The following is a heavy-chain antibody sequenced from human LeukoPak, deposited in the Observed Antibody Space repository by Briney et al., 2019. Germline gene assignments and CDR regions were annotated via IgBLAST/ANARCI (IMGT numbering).Heavy chain of an antibody. Sequence: PSETLSLTCTVSGGSISSDRFYWTWVRQPAGKGLEWIGRIKSSNTNYDPSLKSRVNISVDTSTNQFSLKLSSLTAADTAVYYCARVPDWTYVPDYWGQGTLVTVSS. D-gene: IGHD3-16*01. CDR3: ARVPDWTYVPDY. V-gene: IGHV4-61*02. CDR2: IKSSNT. CDR1: GGSISSDRFY. J-gene: IGHJ4*02.